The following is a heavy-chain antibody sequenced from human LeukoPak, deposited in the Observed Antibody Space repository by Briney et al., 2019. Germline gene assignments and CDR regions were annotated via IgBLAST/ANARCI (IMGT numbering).Heavy chain of an antibody. CDR3: AKGGGDQYN. V-gene: IGHV3-23*01. CDR2: ITSSGGST. J-gene: IGHJ4*02. Sequence: GGSLRLSCAASGFTFSSYGMSWVRQAPGKGLEWVSAITSSGGSTYYADSVKGRFTISRDNSKNTLYLQMNSLRAEDTAVYYCAKGGGDQYNWGQGTLVTVSS. D-gene: IGHD3-10*01. CDR1: GFTFSSYG.